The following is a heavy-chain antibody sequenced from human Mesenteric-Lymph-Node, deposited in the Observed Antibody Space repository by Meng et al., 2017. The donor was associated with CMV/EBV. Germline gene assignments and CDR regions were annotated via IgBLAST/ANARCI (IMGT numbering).Heavy chain of an antibody. CDR2: VNDDGSFT. D-gene: IGHD2-2*01. CDR1: GFNLTTYW. Sequence: GESLKISCAASGFNLTTYWMHWVRQTPGKGLLWVSRVNDDGSFTNYADSVRGRFTISRDKAKNTLYLQMTSLRAEDTAVYYCASVGYYYGMDVWGQGTTVTVSS. CDR3: ASVGYYYGMDV. J-gene: IGHJ6*02. V-gene: IGHV3-74*01.